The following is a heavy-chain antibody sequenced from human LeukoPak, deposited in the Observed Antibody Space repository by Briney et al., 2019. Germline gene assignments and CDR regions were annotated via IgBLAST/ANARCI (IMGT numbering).Heavy chain of an antibody. CDR3: ARDREPNWYFDL. CDR2: IYYSGST. J-gene: IGHJ2*01. V-gene: IGHV4-31*03. Sequence: PSETLSLTCTVSGGSISSGGYYWSWIRQHPGKGLEWIGYIYYSGSTYYNPSLKNRVTISVDTSKNQFSLKLSSVTAADTAVYYYARDREPNWYFDLWGRGTLVTVSS. CDR1: GGSISSGGYY.